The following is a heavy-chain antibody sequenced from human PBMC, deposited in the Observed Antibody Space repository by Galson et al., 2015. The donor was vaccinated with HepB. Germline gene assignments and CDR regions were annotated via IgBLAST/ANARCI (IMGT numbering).Heavy chain of an antibody. J-gene: IGHJ4*02. CDR1: GFIFSRHG. V-gene: IGHV3-30*02. Sequence: LRLSCAASGFIFSRHGIHWVRQAPGKGLECVAMIWHGGSNQLYADSVKGRFTISRDNSKNTLYLQMDSLRAEDTAVYHCAKREARNSGPFDLWGQGALVTVSS. CDR3: AKREARNSGPFDL. D-gene: IGHD6-19*01. CDR2: IWHGGSNQ.